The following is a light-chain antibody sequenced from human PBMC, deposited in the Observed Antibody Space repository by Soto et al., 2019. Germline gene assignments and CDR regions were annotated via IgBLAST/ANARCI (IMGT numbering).Light chain of an antibody. Sequence: DNQMTQSPSTLSASVGDRVTITCRASQSISSWLAWYQQKPGKAPKLLIYDASSLESGVPSRFSGSGSGTEFTLTISSLQPDDFATYYCQQPEGAFGQGTKVDIK. CDR1: QSISSW. CDR2: DAS. V-gene: IGKV1-5*01. CDR3: QQPEGA. J-gene: IGKJ1*01.